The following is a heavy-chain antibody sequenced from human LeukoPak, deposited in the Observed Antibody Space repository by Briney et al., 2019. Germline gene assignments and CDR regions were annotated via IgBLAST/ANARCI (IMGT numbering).Heavy chain of an antibody. J-gene: IGHJ5*02. V-gene: IGHV4-34*01. CDR3: ARGSIVVVPAAMALYNWFDP. CDR2: INHSGST. Sequence: PSETLSLTCAVYGGSFSGYYWSWIRQPPGKGLEWIGEINHSGSTNYNPSLKSRVTISVDTSKNQFSLKLSSVTAADTAVYYCARGSIVVVPAAMALYNWFDPWGQGTLIIVSS. D-gene: IGHD2-2*01. CDR1: GGSFSGYY.